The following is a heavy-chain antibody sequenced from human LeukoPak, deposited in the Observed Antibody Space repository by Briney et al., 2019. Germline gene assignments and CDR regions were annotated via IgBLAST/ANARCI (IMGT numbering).Heavy chain of an antibody. D-gene: IGHD3-9*01. Sequence: SETLSLTCAVYGGSFSGYYWSWIRQPPGKGLEWIGEINHSGSTNYNPSPKSRVTISVDTSKNQFSLKLSSVTAADTAVYYCARGVLRYFDWLSPGAFDIWGQGTMVTVSS. J-gene: IGHJ3*02. CDR2: INHSGST. V-gene: IGHV4-34*01. CDR1: GGSFSGYY. CDR3: ARGVLRYFDWLSPGAFDI.